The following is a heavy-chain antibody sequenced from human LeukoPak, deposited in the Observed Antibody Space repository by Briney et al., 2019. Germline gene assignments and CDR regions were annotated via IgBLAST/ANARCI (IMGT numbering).Heavy chain of an antibody. V-gene: IGHV3-7*05. Sequence: GGSLRLSCAASGFTFSNLWMSWVRQAPGKGLKWVANIKQDGSEKYYVDSVKGRFTISRDNAQNSLYLQMNSLRAEDTTIYYCAKRFSPGVDYWGQGTLVTVSS. J-gene: IGHJ4*02. D-gene: IGHD3-16*01. CDR1: GFTFSNLW. CDR3: AKRFSPGVDY. CDR2: IKQDGSEK.